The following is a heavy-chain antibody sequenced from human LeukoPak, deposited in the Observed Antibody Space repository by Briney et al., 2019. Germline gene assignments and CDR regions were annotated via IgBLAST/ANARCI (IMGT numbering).Heavy chain of an antibody. CDR1: GGSISDSY. CDR3: ARDPGFGELLSVGYFDL. CDR2: VYNGRSA. Sequence: SETLSLTCTVSGGSISDSYWSWVRQPPGKGLEWVGFVYNGRSANYNPSLKSRLTMSLNTSENQFSLRLNSLTTADTAVYYCARDPGFGELLSVGYFDLWGRGILVTVS. V-gene: IGHV4-59*01. D-gene: IGHD3-10*01. J-gene: IGHJ2*01.